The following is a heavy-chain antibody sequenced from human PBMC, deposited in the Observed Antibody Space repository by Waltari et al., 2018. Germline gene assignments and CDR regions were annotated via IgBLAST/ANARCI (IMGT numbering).Heavy chain of an antibody. D-gene: IGHD3-22*01. CDR3: ARSPYYYDSSGNAFDI. V-gene: IGHV3-33*01. CDR1: GFTFSSYG. Sequence: QVQLVESGGGVVQPGRSLRLSCAASGFTFSSYGMPWVRQAPGKGLEWVAVIWYDGSNKYYADSVKGRFTISRDNSKNTLYLQMNSLRAEDTAVYYCARSPYYYDSSGNAFDIWGQGTMVTVSS. CDR2: IWYDGSNK. J-gene: IGHJ3*02.